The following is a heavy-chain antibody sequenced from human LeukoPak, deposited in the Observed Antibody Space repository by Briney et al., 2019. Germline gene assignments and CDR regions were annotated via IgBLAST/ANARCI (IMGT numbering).Heavy chain of an antibody. CDR3: ARDSSGWYVAALAPAPCGY. V-gene: IGHV3-7*01. Sequence: PGGSLRLSCAASGFTFSSYWMSWVRQAPGKGLEWVANIKQDGSEKYYVDSVKGRFTISRDNAKNSLYLQMNSLRAEDTAVYYCARDSSGWYVAALAPAPCGYWGQGTLVTVSS. D-gene: IGHD6-19*01. J-gene: IGHJ4*02. CDR1: GFTFSSYW. CDR2: IKQDGSEK.